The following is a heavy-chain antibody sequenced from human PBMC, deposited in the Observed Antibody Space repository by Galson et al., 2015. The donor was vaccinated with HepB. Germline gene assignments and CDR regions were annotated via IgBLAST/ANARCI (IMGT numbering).Heavy chain of an antibody. J-gene: IGHJ3*02. CDR2: ISSSSSYI. V-gene: IGHV3-21*01. CDR1: GFTFSSYS. D-gene: IGHD6-13*01. Sequence: SLRLSCAASGFTFSSYSMNCVRQAPGKGLEWVSSISSSSSYIYYADSVKGRFTISRDNAKNSLYLQMNSLRAEDTAVYYCATPPGKQQRDDAFDIWGQGTMVTVSS. CDR3: ATPPGKQQRDDAFDI.